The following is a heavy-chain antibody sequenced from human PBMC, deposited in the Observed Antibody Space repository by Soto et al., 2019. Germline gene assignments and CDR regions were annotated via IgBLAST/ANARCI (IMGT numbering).Heavy chain of an antibody. CDR3: ARDFRMATIKSVFDY. J-gene: IGHJ4*02. Sequence: GGSLRLSCAASGFTFSSYAMHWVRQAPGKGLEWVAVISYDGSNKYYADSVKGRFTISRDNSKNTLYLQMNSLRAEDTAVYYCARDFRMATIKSVFDYWGQGTLVTVSS. D-gene: IGHD5-12*01. CDR2: ISYDGSNK. V-gene: IGHV3-30-3*01. CDR1: GFTFSSYA.